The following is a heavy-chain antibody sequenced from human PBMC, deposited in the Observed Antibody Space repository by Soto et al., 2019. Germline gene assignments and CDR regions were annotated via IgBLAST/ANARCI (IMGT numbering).Heavy chain of an antibody. CDR1: GGTFSSYA. CDR3: ARDRTPQLWIPTNYYYYYYGMDV. D-gene: IGHD5-18*01. Sequence: SVKVSCKASGGTFSSYAISWVRQAPGQGLEWMGGIIPIFGTANYAQKFQGRVTITADESTSTAYMELSSLRSEDTAVYYCARDRTPQLWIPTNYYYYYYGMDVWGQGTTVTVYS. V-gene: IGHV1-69*13. J-gene: IGHJ6*02. CDR2: IIPIFGTA.